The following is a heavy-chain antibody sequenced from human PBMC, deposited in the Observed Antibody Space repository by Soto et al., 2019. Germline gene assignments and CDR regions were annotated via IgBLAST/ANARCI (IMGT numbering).Heavy chain of an antibody. D-gene: IGHD1-26*01. Sequence: ASVKVSCKASGYTFTSYGISWVRQAPGQGLEWMGWISAYNGNTNYAQKLQGRVTMTTDTSTSTAYMELRSLRSDDTAVYYCAREWENTGRAAFDIWGQGTMVTVSS. CDR2: ISAYNGNT. J-gene: IGHJ3*02. CDR1: GYTFTSYG. V-gene: IGHV1-18*01. CDR3: AREWENTGRAAFDI.